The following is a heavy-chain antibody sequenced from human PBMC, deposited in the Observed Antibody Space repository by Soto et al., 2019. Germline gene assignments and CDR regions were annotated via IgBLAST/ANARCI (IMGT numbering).Heavy chain of an antibody. CDR3: ARDRTGYNWNYHYYYMDV. J-gene: IGHJ6*03. Sequence: ASVKVSCKASGYTFTSYGISWVRQAPGQGLEWMGWISAYNGNTNYAQKLQGRVTMTTDTSTSTAYMELRSLRSDDTAVYYCARDRTGYNWNYHYYYMDVWGKGTTVTVS. CDR2: ISAYNGNT. D-gene: IGHD1-20*01. V-gene: IGHV1-18*01. CDR1: GYTFTSYG.